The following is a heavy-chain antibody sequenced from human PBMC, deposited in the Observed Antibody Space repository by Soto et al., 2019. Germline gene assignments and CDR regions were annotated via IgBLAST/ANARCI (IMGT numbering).Heavy chain of an antibody. CDR1: GGTFSSYA. CDR2: IIPIFGTA. V-gene: IGHV1-69*01. Sequence: QVQLVQSGAEVKKPGSSVKVSCKASGGTFSSYAISWVRQAPGQGLEWMGGIIPIFGTANYAQKFQGRVTITADESTSTAYMELSSLRSEETAVYYCATSPNTVTNLGFFAYWGQGTLVTVSS. CDR3: ATSPNTVTNLGFFAY. D-gene: IGHD4-17*01. J-gene: IGHJ4*02.